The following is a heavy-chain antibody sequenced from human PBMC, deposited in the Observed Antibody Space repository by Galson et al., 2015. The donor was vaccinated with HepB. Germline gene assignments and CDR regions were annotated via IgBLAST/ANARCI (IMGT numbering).Heavy chain of an antibody. V-gene: IGHV1-46*03. CDR1: GYTFTSYY. J-gene: IGHJ4*02. CDR2: INPSGCST. D-gene: IGHD6-13*01. CDR3: ARGGSSWSRRGNFDY. Sequence: SVKVSCKASGYTFTSYYMHWVRQAPGQGLEWMGIINPSGCSTSYAQKFQGRVTMARDTSTSTVYMELSSLRSEDTAVYYCARGGSSWSRRGNFDYWGQGTLVTVSS.